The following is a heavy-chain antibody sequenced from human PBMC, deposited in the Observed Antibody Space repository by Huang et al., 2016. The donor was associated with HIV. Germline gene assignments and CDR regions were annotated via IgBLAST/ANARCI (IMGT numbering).Heavy chain of an antibody. D-gene: IGHD5-18*01. CDR1: GYTFSSFG. V-gene: IGHV1-18*01. Sequence: QVQLVQSGAEVKKPGASVKVSCKASGYTFSSFGISWVRQGPGQGLEWVGWISVYNGNTKFAQKFKGRLTMTTDTSTSTAYMELRSLRSDDTAVYYCARGGGIQLWLLGYYYMDVWGNGTTVTVSS. CDR2: ISVYNGNT. CDR3: ARGGGIQLWLLGYYYMDV. J-gene: IGHJ6*03.